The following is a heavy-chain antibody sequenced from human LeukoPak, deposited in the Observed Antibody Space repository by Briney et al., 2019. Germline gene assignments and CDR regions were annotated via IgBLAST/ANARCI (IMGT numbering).Heavy chain of an antibody. CDR1: GGSISSSSYY. Sequence: SETLSLTCTVSGGSISSSSYYWGWLRHPPGKGPEWIGSIYYSVSTYYNPSLKSRVTISVDTSKNQFSLKLSSVTAADTAVYYCARQVRGFDYYGSGSYYLSDYWGQGTLVTVSS. J-gene: IGHJ4*02. D-gene: IGHD3-10*01. CDR3: ARQVRGFDYYGSGSYYLSDY. CDR2: IYYSVST. V-gene: IGHV4-39*01.